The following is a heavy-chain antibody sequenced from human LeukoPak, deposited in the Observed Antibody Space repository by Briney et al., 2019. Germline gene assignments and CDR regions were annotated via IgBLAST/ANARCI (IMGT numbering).Heavy chain of an antibody. CDR3: ARVNLGSFRVDY. J-gene: IGHJ4*02. CDR2: ISWNSNSI. V-gene: IGHV3-9*01. CDR1: GFTFDDYA. D-gene: IGHD1-26*01. Sequence: GRSLRLSCAASGFTFDDYAMHWVRQAPGKGLEWVSGISWNSNSIGYADSVKGRFTISRDNAKKSLYLQMNSLRAEDTAVYYCARVNLGSFRVDYWGQGTLVTVSS.